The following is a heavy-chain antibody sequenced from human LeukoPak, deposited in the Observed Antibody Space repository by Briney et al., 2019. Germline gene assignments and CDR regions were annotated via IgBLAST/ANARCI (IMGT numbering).Heavy chain of an antibody. Sequence: PSETLSLTCTVSGGSISSIDYYWGWIRQPPGKGLEWIGTVYYTGSTYYNPSLKSRVTISEDTSRNQFSLKLNSVTAADTAVYYCARGSGTYYYDSGGYLNWFDPWGQGILVTVSS. CDR1: GGSISSIDYY. CDR2: VYYTGST. J-gene: IGHJ5*02. D-gene: IGHD3-22*01. V-gene: IGHV4-39*01. CDR3: ARGSGTYYYDSGGYLNWFDP.